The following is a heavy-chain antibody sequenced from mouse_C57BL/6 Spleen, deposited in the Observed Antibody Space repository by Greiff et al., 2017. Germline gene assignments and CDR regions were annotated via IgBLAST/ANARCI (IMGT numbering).Heavy chain of an antibody. D-gene: IGHD1-1*02. Sequence: QVQLQQSGPELVKPGASVKISCKASGYSFTSYYIHWVKQRPGQGLEWIGWLYPGSGNTTYNEKFKGKATLTADTSSSTAYMQLSRLTSEDAAVYYCTVATPFDYWGQGTTLTVSS. CDR2: LYPGSGNT. J-gene: IGHJ2*01. CDR1: GYSFTSYY. CDR3: TVATPFDY. V-gene: IGHV1-66*01.